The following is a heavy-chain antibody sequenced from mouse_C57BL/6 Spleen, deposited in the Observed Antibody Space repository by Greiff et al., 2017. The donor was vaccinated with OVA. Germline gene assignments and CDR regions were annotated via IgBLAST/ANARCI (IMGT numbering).Heavy chain of an antibody. Sequence: EVMLVESGAGLVKPGGSLKLSCAASGFTFSSYAMSWVRQTPEKRLEWVAYISSGGDYIYYADTVKGRFTISRDNARNTLYLQMSSLKSEDTAMYYCTREGYGYAMDYWGQGTSVTVSS. CDR1: GFTFSSYA. V-gene: IGHV5-9-1*02. J-gene: IGHJ4*01. CDR3: TREGYGYAMDY. D-gene: IGHD3-1*01. CDR2: ISSGGDYI.